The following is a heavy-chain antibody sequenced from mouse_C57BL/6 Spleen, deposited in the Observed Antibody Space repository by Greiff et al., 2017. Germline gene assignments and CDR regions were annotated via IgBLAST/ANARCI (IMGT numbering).Heavy chain of an antibody. CDR1: GYTFTSYT. Sequence: QVQLQQSGAELARPGASVKMSCKASGYTFTSYTMHWVKQRPGQGLEWIGYSNPSSGYTKYNQTFKDTATLTAAKASSTAYMQLSSLTSEDSAVYYCAGGDYGNYESWFAYWGQGTLVTVSA. D-gene: IGHD2-1*01. V-gene: IGHV1-4*01. J-gene: IGHJ3*01. CDR2: SNPSSGYT. CDR3: AGGDYGNYESWFAY.